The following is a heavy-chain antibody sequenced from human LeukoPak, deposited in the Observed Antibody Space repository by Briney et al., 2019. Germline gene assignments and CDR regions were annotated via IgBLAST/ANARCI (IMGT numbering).Heavy chain of an antibody. Sequence: GGSLRLSCAASGFNFNYYAMSWVRQAPGKGLEWVSGISDNEGRTYYTDSVKGRFIISRDRTKNTVYLQMHNLRADDTAVYFCARHDSFIPYWGQGTLVTVSS. CDR2: ISDNEGRT. CDR3: ARHDSFIPY. J-gene: IGHJ4*02. V-gene: IGHV3-23*01. CDR1: GFNFNYYA. D-gene: IGHD5-18*01.